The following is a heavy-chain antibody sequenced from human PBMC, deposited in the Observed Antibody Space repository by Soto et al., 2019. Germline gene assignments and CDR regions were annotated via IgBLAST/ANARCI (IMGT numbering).Heavy chain of an antibody. CDR1: GYIFVNYG. V-gene: IGHV1-18*01. Sequence: QVQLVQSGDEVKKPGASVKVSCKAPGYIFVNYGIAWFRQAPGQGLKWMGWISPYTGNTHSASKVQGRLTMTTDTSTSTAYMDLGSLTSDDTAVYYCVMVDNYVTPTPQDVWGQGTTVTVSS. CDR3: VMVDNYVTPTPQDV. D-gene: IGHD3-16*01. J-gene: IGHJ6*02. CDR2: ISPYTGNT.